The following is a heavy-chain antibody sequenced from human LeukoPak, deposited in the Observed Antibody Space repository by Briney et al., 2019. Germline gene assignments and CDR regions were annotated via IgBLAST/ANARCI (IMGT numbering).Heavy chain of an antibody. CDR3: ARVSELLGDAFDI. J-gene: IGHJ3*02. CDR1: GASNRSGDYY. V-gene: IGHV4-30-4*01. D-gene: IGHD2-15*01. CDR2: IYDSGST. Sequence: SETLSLTCTVSGASNRSGDYYWSWIRQPPGKGLEWIGYIYDSGSTYYNPSLKSRITISVDTSENRFSLKLSSVTATDTAVYYCARVSELLGDAFDIWGQGTMVTVSS.